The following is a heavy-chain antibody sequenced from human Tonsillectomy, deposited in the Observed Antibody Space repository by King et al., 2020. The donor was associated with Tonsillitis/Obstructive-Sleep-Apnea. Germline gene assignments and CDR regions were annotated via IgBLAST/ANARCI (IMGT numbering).Heavy chain of an antibody. CDR3: AMGEGGATTIYYYYAWDV. CDR1: GGSFSGYS. CDR2: INHSGST. V-gene: IGHV4-34*01. Sequence: VQLPQWGAGLLKPSATLSLTCAVYGGSFSGYSWSWIRQPPGKGLEWIGEINHSGSTNYSPSLKSRVTISIDTSKNQFSLKLSSVTAADTAVYYCAMGEGGATTIYYYYAWDVWGQGTTGTVS. D-gene: IGHD1-26*01. J-gene: IGHJ6*02.